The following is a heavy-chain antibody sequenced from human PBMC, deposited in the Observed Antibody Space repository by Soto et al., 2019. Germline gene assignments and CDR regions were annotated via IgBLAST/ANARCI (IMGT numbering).Heavy chain of an antibody. V-gene: IGHV1-18*01. CDR3: ASHPGHTTSEKGFDP. Sequence: QVHLAQSGVEVKTPGASVKVSCQASGYTFFTYDIRWVRQAPGQGLEWMGWISTYSGDTKYAQKFQGRVSMTTDTTKTTAYPELRRLRSHDTAVYDCASHPGHTTSEKGFDPWGQGTMVTVSS. CDR1: GYTFFTYD. CDR2: ISTYSGDT. J-gene: IGHJ5*01. D-gene: IGHD1-1*01.